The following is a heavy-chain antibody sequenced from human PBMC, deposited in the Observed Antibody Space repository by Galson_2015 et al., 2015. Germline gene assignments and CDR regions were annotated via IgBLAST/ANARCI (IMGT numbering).Heavy chain of an antibody. CDR2: ISAYNGNT. J-gene: IGHJ4*02. D-gene: IGHD2-2*01. CDR3: AREPRYCSSTSCYPYFDY. Sequence: SVKVSCKASGYTFTSYGISWVRQAPGQGLEWMGWISAYNGNTNYAQKLQGRVTMTTDTSTSTAYMELRSLRSDDTAVYYCAREPRYCSSTSCYPYFDYWGQGTLVTVSS. V-gene: IGHV1-18*04. CDR1: GYTFTSYG.